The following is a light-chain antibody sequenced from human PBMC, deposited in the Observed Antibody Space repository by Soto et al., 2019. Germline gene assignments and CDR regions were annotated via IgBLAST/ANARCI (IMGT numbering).Light chain of an antibody. V-gene: IGKV3-15*01. CDR2: AAS. J-gene: IGKJ3*01. CDR3: QQYGSSPLFT. CDR1: QSVSSN. Sequence: EIVMTQSPATLSVSPGERATLSCRASQSVSSNLAWYQQRPGQAPRLLIYAASTRATGVPARFSGSGSGTEFTLTITSLQSEDFAFYYCQQYGSSPLFTFGPGTKVDIK.